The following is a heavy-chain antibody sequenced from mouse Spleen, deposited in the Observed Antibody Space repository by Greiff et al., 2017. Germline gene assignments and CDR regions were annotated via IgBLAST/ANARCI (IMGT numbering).Heavy chain of an antibody. J-gene: IGHJ1*03. CDR1: GFTFSSYA. Sequence: EVKLVESGGGLVKPGGSLKLSCAASGFTFSSYAMSWVRQTPEKRLEWVATISDGGSYTYYPDNVKGRFTISRDNAKNNLYLQMSHLKSEDTAMYYYERPSYYSNYGYWYFDVWGTGTTVTVSS. D-gene: IGHD2-5*01. CDR2: ISDGGSYT. V-gene: IGHV5-4*03. CDR3: ERPSYYSNYGYWYFDV.